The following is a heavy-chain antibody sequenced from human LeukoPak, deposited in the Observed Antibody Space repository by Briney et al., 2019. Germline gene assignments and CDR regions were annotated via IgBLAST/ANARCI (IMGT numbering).Heavy chain of an antibody. CDR1: GYDFSGYT. D-gene: IGHD5-12*01. J-gene: IGHJ6*03. Sequence: PGGSLRLSCVASGYDFSGYTFTWVRQAPGKGLEYVSAISSNGGSTYYANSVKGRFTISRDNSKNTLYLQMGSLRAEDMAVYYCARDKVVATITPYYYYYYMDVWGKGTTVTVSS. CDR2: ISSNGGST. V-gene: IGHV3-64*01. CDR3: ARDKVVATITPYYYYYYMDV.